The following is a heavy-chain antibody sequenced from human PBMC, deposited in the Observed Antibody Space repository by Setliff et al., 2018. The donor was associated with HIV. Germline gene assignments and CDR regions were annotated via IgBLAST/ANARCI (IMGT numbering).Heavy chain of an antibody. V-gene: IGHV4-4*02. CDR3: ARPGGAGDAFDI. Sequence: SETLSLTCAVSGGSINSNNWWSWVRQPPGKGLEWIGYIYHTGSTNYNPSLKSRVTLSLDMPKKQLSLKLTSVTAADTAIYYCARPGGAGDAFDIWGRGTMVTVSS. J-gene: IGHJ3*02. D-gene: IGHD3-10*01. CDR2: IYHTGST. CDR1: GGSINSNNW.